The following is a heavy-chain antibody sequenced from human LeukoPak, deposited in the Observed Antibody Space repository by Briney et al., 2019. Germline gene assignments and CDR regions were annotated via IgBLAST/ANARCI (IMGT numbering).Heavy chain of an antibody. Sequence: PGGSLRLSCAASGFTFSSYWMSWVRQAPGKGLEWVANIKQDGSEKYYVDSVKGRFTISRDNAKNSLYLQMNSLRAEDTAVYYCARGGGFTEPWYYMDVWGKGTTVTVSS. CDR3: ARGGGFTEPWYYMDV. CDR1: GFTFSSYW. D-gene: IGHD1-26*01. V-gene: IGHV3-7*03. CDR2: IKQDGSEK. J-gene: IGHJ6*03.